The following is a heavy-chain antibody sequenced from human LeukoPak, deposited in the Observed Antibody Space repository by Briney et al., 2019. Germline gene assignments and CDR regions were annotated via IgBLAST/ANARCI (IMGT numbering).Heavy chain of an antibody. CDR2: VNPNTGNT. J-gene: IGHJ3*02. CDR1: GYTFTSYD. D-gene: IGHD7-27*01. CDR3: ARAWVISRLGDAFDI. Sequence: ASVKVSCKASGYTFTSYDINWVRQATGQGLEWMGWVNPNTGNTGYAQKFQGRVTMTRNASISTAYMELSSLRSEDTAVYYCARAWVISRLGDAFDIWGQGTMVTVSS. V-gene: IGHV1-8*01.